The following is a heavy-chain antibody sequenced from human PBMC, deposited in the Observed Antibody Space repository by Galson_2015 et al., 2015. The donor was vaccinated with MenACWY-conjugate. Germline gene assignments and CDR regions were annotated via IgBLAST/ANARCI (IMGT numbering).Heavy chain of an antibody. CDR2: INYSGST. CDR1: GGSISNANYY. CDR3: ARRSYYSGSYTGWFDS. V-gene: IGHV4-39*01. J-gene: IGHJ5*01. Sequence: ETLSLTCTVSGGSISNANYYWGWIRQPPGKGLEWIGSINYSGSTYYNPSLKSRVTMSLDTSKNQLSLNLGSVTAADTAVYYCARRSYYSGSYTGWFDSWGQGTLVTASS. D-gene: IGHD1-26*01.